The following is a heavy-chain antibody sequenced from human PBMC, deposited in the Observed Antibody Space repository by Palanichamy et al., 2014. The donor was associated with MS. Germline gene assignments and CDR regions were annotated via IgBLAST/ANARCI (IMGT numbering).Heavy chain of an antibody. Sequence: EVQLVEVWGRAWSSLGGPVRLSCAASGFIFSSYNMNWVRQAPGKGLEWVSSISDSSSHIYYAVSVKGRFTSSRDNAKNSLYLQMNGLRAEDTAVYYCARGHTGAYQRNDGFDIWGQGTMVTVSS. CDR2: ISDSSSHI. CDR3: ARGHTGAYQRNDGFDI. V-gene: IGHV3-21*02. CDR1: GFIFSSYN. J-gene: IGHJ3*02. D-gene: IGHD2-8*02.